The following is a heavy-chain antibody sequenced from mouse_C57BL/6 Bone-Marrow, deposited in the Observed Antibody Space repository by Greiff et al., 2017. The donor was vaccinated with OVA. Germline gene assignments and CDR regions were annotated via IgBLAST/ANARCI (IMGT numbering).Heavy chain of an antibody. CDR2: ISDGGSYT. Sequence: EVQGVESGGGLVKPGGSLKLSCAASGFTFSSYAMSWVRQTPEKRLEWVATISDGGSYTYYPDNVKGRFTISRDNAKNNLYLQMSLLKSEDTAMYYGACDRGSSFYYDMDYWGQGTSVTVSS. J-gene: IGHJ4*01. CDR3: ACDRGSSFYYDMDY. D-gene: IGHD1-1*01. CDR1: GFTFSSYA. V-gene: IGHV5-4*01.